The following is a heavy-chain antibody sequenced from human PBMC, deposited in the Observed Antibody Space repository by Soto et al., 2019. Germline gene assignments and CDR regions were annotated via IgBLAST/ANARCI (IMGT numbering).Heavy chain of an antibody. J-gene: IGHJ5*02. CDR3: AKRPPGYSSSSSWFDP. D-gene: IGHD6-6*01. CDR2: ISYDGSNK. Sequence: QVQLVESGGGVVQPGRSLRLSCAASGFTFSSYGMHWVRQAPGKGLEWVAVISYDGSNKYYADSVKGRFTISRDNCKNTLYLQMNSLRAEDTAVYYCAKRPPGYSSSSSWFDPWGQGTLVTVSS. CDR1: GFTFSSYG. V-gene: IGHV3-30*18.